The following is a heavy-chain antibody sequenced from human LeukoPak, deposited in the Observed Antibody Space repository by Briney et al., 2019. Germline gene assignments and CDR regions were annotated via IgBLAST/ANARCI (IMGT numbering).Heavy chain of an antibody. D-gene: IGHD2/OR15-2a*01. CDR3: ATWAFYHNLDV. Sequence: GGALRLSCAASGFTIGPYAMYWVRQGPGRGLEWVSVIKADGSGTFYADSVRGRFTTSRDNSKNSLYLQMNSLTGEDTALYYCATWAFYHNLDVWGQGTTVIVSS. V-gene: IGHV3-43*02. CDR1: GFTIGPYA. J-gene: IGHJ6*02. CDR2: IKADGSGT.